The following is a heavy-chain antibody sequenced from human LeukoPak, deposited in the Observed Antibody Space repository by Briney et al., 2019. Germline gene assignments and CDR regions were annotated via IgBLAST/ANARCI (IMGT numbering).Heavy chain of an antibody. CDR2: INHSGST. D-gene: IGHD3-10*01. CDR1: GVSFSGYY. CDR3: ARGAYYYGSGSSVSSGMDV. J-gene: IGHJ6*04. Sequence: SETLSLTCAVSGVSFSGYYWSWIRQPPGKGLEWIGEINHSGSTNYNPSLKSRVTISVDTSKNQFSLKLSSVTAADTAVYYCARGAYYYGSGSSVSSGMDVWGKGTTVTVSS. V-gene: IGHV4-34*01.